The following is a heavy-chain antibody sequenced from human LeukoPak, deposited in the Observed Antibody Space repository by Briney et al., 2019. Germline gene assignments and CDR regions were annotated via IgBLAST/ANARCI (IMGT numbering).Heavy chain of an antibody. CDR3: AKFSGWDYYYYYYYMHV. Sequence: PGGSLRLSCAASGFTFSTFAMIWVRQPPGKGLEWVSSIFPSGGEIHYADSVRGRFTISRDNSKSTLSLQMNSLRAEDTAVYYCAKFSGWDYYYYYYYMHVWGKGTTVTISS. J-gene: IGHJ6*03. CDR2: IFPSGGEI. CDR1: GFTFSTFA. V-gene: IGHV3-23*01. D-gene: IGHD6-19*01.